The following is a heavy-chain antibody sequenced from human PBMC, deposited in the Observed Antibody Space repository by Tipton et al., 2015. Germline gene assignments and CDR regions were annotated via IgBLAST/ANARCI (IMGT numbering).Heavy chain of an antibody. CDR1: GGSISVSY. D-gene: IGHD1-26*01. CDR3: ARGPPVGATEDFDI. J-gene: IGHJ3*02. Sequence: TLSLTCTVSGGSISVSYWSWIRQPPGKGLEWIGYISDNGNTNYSPSLKSRVTMSVDTSKNHFSLRLNSVTAADTAVYYCARGPPVGATEDFDIWGPGTVVIVSS. CDR2: ISDNGNT. V-gene: IGHV4-59*01.